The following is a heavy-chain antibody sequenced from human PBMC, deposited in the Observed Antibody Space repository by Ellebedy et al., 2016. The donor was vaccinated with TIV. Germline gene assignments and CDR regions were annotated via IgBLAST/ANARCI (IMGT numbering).Heavy chain of an antibody. CDR3: ARIDYSNYYFDY. Sequence: MPSETLSLTCTVSGGSISSSSYYWGWIRQPPGKGLEWIGRIYYSGSTYYNPSLKSRVTISVDTSKNQFSLKQSSVTAADTAVYYCARIDYSNYYFDYWGQGTLVTVSS. D-gene: IGHD4-11*01. CDR1: GGSISSSSYY. J-gene: IGHJ4*02. CDR2: IYYSGST. V-gene: IGHV4-39*01.